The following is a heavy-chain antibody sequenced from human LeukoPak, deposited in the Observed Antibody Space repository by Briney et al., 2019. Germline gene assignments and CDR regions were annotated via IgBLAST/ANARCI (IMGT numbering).Heavy chain of an antibody. D-gene: IGHD6-13*01. CDR3: AREIAAAGLENWFDP. CDR2: INPNSGGT. J-gene: IGHJ5*02. V-gene: IGHV1-2*02. Sequence: ASVKVSCKASGYTFTGYYMHWVRQAPGQGLEWMGWINPNSGGTNYAQKFQGRVTMTRDTSIGTAYMELSRLRSDDTAVYYCAREIAAAGLENWFDPWGQGTLVTVSS. CDR1: GYTFTGYY.